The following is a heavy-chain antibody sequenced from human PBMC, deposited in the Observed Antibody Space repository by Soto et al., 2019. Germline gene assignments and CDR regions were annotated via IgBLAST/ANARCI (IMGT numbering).Heavy chain of an antibody. CDR2: TRNKANSYTT. D-gene: IGHD3-10*01. CDR1: GFTFSDHY. Sequence: GGSLRLSCAASGFTFSDHYMDWVRQAPGKGLEWVGRTRNKANSYTTEYAASVKGRFTISRDDSKNSLYLQMNSLKTEDTAVYYCAGRFRYYMDVWGKGTTVTVSS. CDR3: AGRFRYYMDV. J-gene: IGHJ6*03. V-gene: IGHV3-72*01.